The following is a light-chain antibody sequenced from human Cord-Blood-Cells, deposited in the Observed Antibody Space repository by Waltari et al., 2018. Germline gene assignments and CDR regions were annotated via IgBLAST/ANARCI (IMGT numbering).Light chain of an antibody. J-gene: IGLJ1*01. CDR3: SSYAGSNNLYV. V-gene: IGLV2-8*01. Sequence: QSALTPPPSASGSPGQSVTIPCTGTSSAVGGYNYVSWYQQHPGKAPKLMIYEVSKRPSGVPDRFSGSKSGNTASLTVSGLQAEDEADYYCSSYAGSNNLYVFGTGTKVTVL. CDR1: SSAVGGYNY. CDR2: EVS.